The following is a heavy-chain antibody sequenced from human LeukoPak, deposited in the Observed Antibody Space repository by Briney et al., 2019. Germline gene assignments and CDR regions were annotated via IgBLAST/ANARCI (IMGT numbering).Heavy chain of an antibody. Sequence: GGSLRLSCIVSGFTFRDYALKLVRQSPWKGREWVGFIRSKAYGGTTEYAPSVKGRFTISRDDSNGIAYLQKKSLKTEDTAVYYCTRGFGSGWYHIDYWGQGTLVTVSS. J-gene: IGHJ4*02. CDR2: IRSKAYGGTT. D-gene: IGHD6-19*01. CDR3: TRGFGSGWYHIDY. CDR1: GFTFRDYA. V-gene: IGHV3-49*04.